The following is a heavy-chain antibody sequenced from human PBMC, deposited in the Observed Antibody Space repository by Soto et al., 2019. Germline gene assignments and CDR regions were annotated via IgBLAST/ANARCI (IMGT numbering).Heavy chain of an antibody. CDR3: ERHRDYSTYFDAFDI. CDR2: IDPSDSYT. D-gene: IGHD4-4*01. Sequence: GESLKMSCKGSGYSFTSYWISWVRQMPGKGLEWMGRIDPSDSYTNYSPSFQGHVTISADKSISTAYLQWSSLKASDTAMYYCERHRDYSTYFDAFDIWGQGTMVT. V-gene: IGHV5-10-1*01. CDR1: GYSFTSYW. J-gene: IGHJ3*02.